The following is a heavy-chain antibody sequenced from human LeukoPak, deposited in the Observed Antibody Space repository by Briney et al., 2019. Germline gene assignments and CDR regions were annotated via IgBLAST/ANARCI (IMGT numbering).Heavy chain of an antibody. CDR1: GFTFSSYS. V-gene: IGHV3-48*01. J-gene: IGHJ4*02. Sequence: GGSLRLSCAASGFTFSSYSMSWVRQAPGKGLEWVSYISSSSSTIYYADSVKGRFTISRHNSKNTLYLQMNSLRAEDTAVYYCARLHLAFDYWGQGTLVTVSS. D-gene: IGHD4-11*01. CDR3: ARLHLAFDY. CDR2: ISSSSSTI.